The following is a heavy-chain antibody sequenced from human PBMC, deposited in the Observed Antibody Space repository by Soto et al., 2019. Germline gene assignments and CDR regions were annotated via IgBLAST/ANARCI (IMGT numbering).Heavy chain of an antibody. CDR1: GFTFSSYW. V-gene: IGHV3-7*01. J-gene: IGHJ4*02. CDR2: IKQDGSEK. CDR3: ARDHTSPGITGDY. D-gene: IGHD6-13*01. Sequence: GGSLRLSCAASGFTFSSYWMSWVRQAPGKGLEWLADIKQDGSEKHYVDSVKGRFTISRDNVKNSLYLQMNSLRAEDTAVYYCARDHTSPGITGDYWGQGTLVTVSS.